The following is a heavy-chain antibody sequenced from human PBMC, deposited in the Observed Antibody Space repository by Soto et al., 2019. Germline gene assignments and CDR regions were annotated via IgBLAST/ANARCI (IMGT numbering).Heavy chain of an antibody. CDR1: GGSISSSNW. J-gene: IGHJ6*02. V-gene: IGHV4-4*02. Sequence: QVQLQESGPGLVKPSGTLSLTCAVSGGSISSSNWWSWVRQHPGQGLARSGEIYHSGSTNYNPSLKSRVTTSVDKSKNQFSLKLSSVTAADTAVCYCASVLTVYGMDVWGQGATVTVSS. CDR2: IYHSGST. CDR3: ASVLTVYGMDV. D-gene: IGHD4-4*01.